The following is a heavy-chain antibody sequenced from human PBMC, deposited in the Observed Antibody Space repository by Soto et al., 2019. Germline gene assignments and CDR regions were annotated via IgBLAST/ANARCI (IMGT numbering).Heavy chain of an antibody. J-gene: IGHJ4*02. Sequence: EVQLVESGGGLVKPGGSLRLSCAASGFTFSSYSMNWVRQAPGKGLEWVSSISSSSSYIYYADSVKGRFTISRDNAKNSLYLQMNSLRAEDTAVYYCAKDLGVRLLWSPHYWGQGTLVTVSS. CDR3: AKDLGVRLLWSPHY. CDR2: ISSSSSYI. V-gene: IGHV3-21*01. D-gene: IGHD3-10*01. CDR1: GFTFSSYS.